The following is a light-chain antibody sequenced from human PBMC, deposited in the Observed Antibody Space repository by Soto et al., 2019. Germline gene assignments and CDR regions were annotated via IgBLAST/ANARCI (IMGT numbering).Light chain of an antibody. Sequence: DIQMTQSPSTLSASVGDRVTVTCRASQSISGWLAWYQQKPGKAPKLLIFASSVLETGVPSRFGGGGSGTEYTLTISSLQPDDFATYYCQQYDSYPYTFGQGTKLEI. CDR1: QSISGW. CDR2: ASS. V-gene: IGKV1-5*03. CDR3: QQYDSYPYT. J-gene: IGKJ2*01.